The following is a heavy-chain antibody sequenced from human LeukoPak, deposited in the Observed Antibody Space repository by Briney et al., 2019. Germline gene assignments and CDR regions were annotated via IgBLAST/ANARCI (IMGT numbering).Heavy chain of an antibody. V-gene: IGHV5-51*01. CDR2: IYPGDSNT. CDR3: ARTYCSGGGCLGSFDY. D-gene: IGHD2-15*01. J-gene: IGHJ4*01. CDR1: GYTFNTHW. Sequence: GESLKISCKGSGYTFNTHWIGWVRQMPGKGLEWMGIIYPGDSNTRYSLSFQGQVTISVDKSITTAYLQWTTLKASDTAMYYCARTYCSGGGCLGSFDYWGHGTLVTVSS.